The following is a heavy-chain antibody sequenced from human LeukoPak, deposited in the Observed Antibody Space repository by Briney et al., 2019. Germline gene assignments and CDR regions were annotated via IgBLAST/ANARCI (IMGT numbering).Heavy chain of an antibody. J-gene: IGHJ5*02. D-gene: IGHD7-27*01. CDR1: GFTVSSNY. CDR3: TRNWGSDNWFDP. Sequence: GGSLGLSCEASGFTVSSNYMTWFRQAPGKGLEWVSVIYSGGSTYYADSVKGRFTISRDNSKNTLYLQMNSLRAEDTAVYYCTRNWGSDNWFDPWGQGTLVTVSS. CDR2: IYSGGST. V-gene: IGHV3-53*01.